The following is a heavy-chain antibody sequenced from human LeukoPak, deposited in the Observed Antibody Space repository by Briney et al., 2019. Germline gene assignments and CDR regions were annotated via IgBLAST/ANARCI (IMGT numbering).Heavy chain of an antibody. V-gene: IGHV3-72*01. CDR2: TRNKAKSYTT. D-gene: IGHD3-10*01. CDR1: GFTFSDHY. Sequence: GGSLRLSCAASGFTFSDHYMDWVRQAPGKGLEWVGRTRNKAKSYTTKYAASVTGRFTISRDDSKDSLYLQMNSLKTEDTAVYYCARGAGPANHYNSGYYYGMDVWGKGTTVTVSS. J-gene: IGHJ6*04. CDR3: ARGAGPANHYNSGYYYGMDV.